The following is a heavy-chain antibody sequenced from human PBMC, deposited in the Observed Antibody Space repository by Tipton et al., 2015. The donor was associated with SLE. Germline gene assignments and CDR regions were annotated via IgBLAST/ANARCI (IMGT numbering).Heavy chain of an antibody. J-gene: IGHJ3*02. Sequence: SLRLSCAASGFTFSNAWMSWVRQAPGEGLEWVGRIKSKTDGGTTDYAAPGKGRFTISRDDSKNTLYLQMNSLKTEDTAVYYWTTVEIVVVAAATGDAFDIWGQGSMVTISS. D-gene: IGHD2-15*01. CDR3: TTVEIVVVAAATGDAFDI. CDR1: GFTFSNAW. CDR2: IKSKTDGGTT. V-gene: IGHV3-15*01.